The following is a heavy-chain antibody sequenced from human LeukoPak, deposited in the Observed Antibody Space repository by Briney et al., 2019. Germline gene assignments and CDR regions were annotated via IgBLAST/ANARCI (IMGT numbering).Heavy chain of an antibody. D-gene: IGHD3-22*01. Sequence: PGGSLRLSCAASGFTLTTYWMYWVRQAPGKGLVWVSRIDSDGDSPSYADSVKGRFTVSRGNAKNTLYLQMNSLRAEDTAVYYCARGGRYYDSSGYSEYWGQGTLVTVSS. CDR1: GFTLTTYW. CDR3: ARGGRYYDSSGYSEY. V-gene: IGHV3-74*01. J-gene: IGHJ4*02. CDR2: IDSDGDSP.